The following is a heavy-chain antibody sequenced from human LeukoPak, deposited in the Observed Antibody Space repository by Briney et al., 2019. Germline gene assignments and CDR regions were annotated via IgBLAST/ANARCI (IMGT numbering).Heavy chain of an antibody. J-gene: IGHJ6*03. Sequence: ASVKLSCKASGYTFTSYYMHWVRQAPGQGLEWMGIITPSGGSTSYAQKFQGRVTMTRDMSTSTVYMELSSLRSEDTAVYYCARDGGITIFGVVNSYYYYMDVWGKGTTVTVSS. CDR1: GYTFTSYY. V-gene: IGHV1-46*01. D-gene: IGHD3-3*01. CDR3: ARDGGITIFGVVNSYYYYMDV. CDR2: ITPSGGST.